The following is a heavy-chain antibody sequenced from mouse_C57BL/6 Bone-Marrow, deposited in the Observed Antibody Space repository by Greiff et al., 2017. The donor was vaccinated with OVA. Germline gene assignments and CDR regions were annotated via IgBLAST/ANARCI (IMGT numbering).Heavy chain of an antibody. Sequence: QVQLQQPGAELVRPGSSVKLSCKASGYTFTSYWMDWVKQRPGQGLEWIGNIYPSDSETHYNQKFKDKATLTVDKSSSTAYMQLSSLTSEDSAVYYCARRGTTVVENFDYWGHGTTLTVSS. J-gene: IGHJ2*01. V-gene: IGHV1-61*01. CDR3: ARRGTTVVENFDY. CDR1: GYTFTSYW. CDR2: IYPSDSET. D-gene: IGHD1-1*01.